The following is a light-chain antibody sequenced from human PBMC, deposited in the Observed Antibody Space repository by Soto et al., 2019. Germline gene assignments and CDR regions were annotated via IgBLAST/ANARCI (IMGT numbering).Light chain of an antibody. CDR2: GAS. CDR3: QQYNNWPLT. J-gene: IGKJ4*01. V-gene: IGKV3-15*01. CDR1: QSVSSN. Sequence: IVMTQSAATLSVSPGERATLSCRASQSVSSNLAWYQQKPGQAPRLLIYGASTRATGIPARFSGSGSGTEFTLTISSLQSEDFAVYYCQQYNNWPLTFGGGTKV.